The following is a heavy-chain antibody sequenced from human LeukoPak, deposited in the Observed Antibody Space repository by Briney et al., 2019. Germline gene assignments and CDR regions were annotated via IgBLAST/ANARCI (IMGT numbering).Heavy chain of an antibody. CDR2: ISSSSSYI. V-gene: IGHV3-21*01. CDR1: GFTFSSYS. CDR3: ARVHWTDGAFDI. Sequence: GGSLRLSCAASGFTFSSYSMNWVRQAPGKGLEWVSSISSSSSYIYYADSVKGRFTISRDNAKNSLYLQMNSLRAEDTAVNYCARVHWTDGAFDIWGQGTMVTVSS. D-gene: IGHD3/OR15-3a*01. J-gene: IGHJ3*02.